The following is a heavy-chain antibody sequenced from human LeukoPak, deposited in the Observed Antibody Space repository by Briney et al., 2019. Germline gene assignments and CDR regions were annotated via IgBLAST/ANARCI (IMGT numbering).Heavy chain of an antibody. Sequence: GGSLRLSCAASGFTFSSYGMHWVRQAPGKGLEWVAVISYDGSNKYYADSVKGRFTIPRDNSKNTLYLQMNSLRAEDTAVYYCAKPARVVVPAAMNLFDYWGQGTLVTVSS. CDR3: AKPARVVVPAAMNLFDY. CDR1: GFTFSSYG. J-gene: IGHJ4*02. D-gene: IGHD2-2*01. CDR2: ISYDGSNK. V-gene: IGHV3-30*18.